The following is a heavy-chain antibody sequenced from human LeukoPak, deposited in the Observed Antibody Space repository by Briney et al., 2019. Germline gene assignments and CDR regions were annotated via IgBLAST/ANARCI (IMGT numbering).Heavy chain of an antibody. CDR3: ARERADGSITMVRGVNYYYYYMDV. V-gene: IGHV4-4*07. CDR1: GGSISSYY. Sequence: SETLSLTCTVSGGSISSYYWSWIRQPAGKGLEWIGRIYTSGSTNYDPSLKSRVTMSVDTSKNQFSLKLSSVTAADTAVYYCARERADGSITMVRGVNYYYYYMDVWGKGTTVTISS. J-gene: IGHJ6*03. D-gene: IGHD3-10*01. CDR2: IYTSGST.